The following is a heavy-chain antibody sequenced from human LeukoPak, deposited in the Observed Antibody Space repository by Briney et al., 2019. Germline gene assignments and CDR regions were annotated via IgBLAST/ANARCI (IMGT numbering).Heavy chain of an antibody. Sequence: QPGGSLRLSCAASGFSFSSYAMNWVRQAPGEGLEFVSSISGSGGTTYYADSVKGRLTISRDNSKNTLYLQMNTLRAEDTAIYYCAKDRQSQFRFYYFDYWGQGTLVTVSS. D-gene: IGHD2/OR15-2a*01. J-gene: IGHJ4*02. CDR3: AKDRQSQFRFYYFDY. V-gene: IGHV3-23*01. CDR1: GFSFSSYA. CDR2: ISGSGGTT.